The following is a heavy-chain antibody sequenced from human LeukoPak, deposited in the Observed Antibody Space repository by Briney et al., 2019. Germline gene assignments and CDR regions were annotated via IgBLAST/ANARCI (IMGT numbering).Heavy chain of an antibody. D-gene: IGHD3/OR15-3a*01. CDR1: GHSFTSNG. CDR2: ISAYNGNT. J-gene: IGHJ6*02. Sequence: ASVKVSCKASGHSFTSNGISWVRQAPGQGLERMGWISAYNGNTNYAQKLQGRVTMTTDTSTSTAYMELRCLRSDDTAVYYCARDDLRYFWTGYYYYYYYGMDVWGQGTTVTVSS. V-gene: IGHV1-18*01. CDR3: ARDDLRYFWTGYYYYYYYGMDV.